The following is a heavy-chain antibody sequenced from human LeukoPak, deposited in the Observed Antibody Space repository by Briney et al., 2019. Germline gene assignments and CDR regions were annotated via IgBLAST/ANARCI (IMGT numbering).Heavy chain of an antibody. CDR1: GGSISSGDYY. J-gene: IGHJ4*02. D-gene: IGHD6-19*01. V-gene: IGHV4-30-4*01. Sequence: SETLSLTCTVSGGSISSGDYYWSWIRQPPGKGLEWIGYIYYSGSTYYNPSLKSRVTISVDTSKNQFSLKLSSVTAADTAVYYCARVRSSGWYFLGYFDYWGQGTLVTVSS. CDR2: IYYSGST. CDR3: ARVRSSGWYFLGYFDY.